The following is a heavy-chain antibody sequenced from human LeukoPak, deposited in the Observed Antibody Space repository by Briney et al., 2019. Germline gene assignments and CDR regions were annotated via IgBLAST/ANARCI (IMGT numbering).Heavy chain of an antibody. V-gene: IGHV3-74*01. J-gene: IGHJ4*02. CDR3: ARDFNIRTPYYFDC. CDR1: GFTFSSYW. Sequence: GGSLRLSCAASGFTFSSYWMHWVRQAPGKGLVWVSRINSDGRITSYADSVKGRFTISRDNAKNTLYLQMNNLRAEDTAVYYCARDFNIRTPYYFDCWGQGTLVTVSS. D-gene: IGHD2/OR15-2a*01. CDR2: INSDGRIT.